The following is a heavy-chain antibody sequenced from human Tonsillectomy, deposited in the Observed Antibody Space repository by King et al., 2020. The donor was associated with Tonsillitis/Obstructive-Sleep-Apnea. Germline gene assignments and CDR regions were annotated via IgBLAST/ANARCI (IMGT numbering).Heavy chain of an antibody. V-gene: IGHV4-34*01. CDR3: ARGRGYSYGAFNY. Sequence: VQLQQWGAGLLKPSETLSLTCAVYGGSFSGYYWSWIRQPPGKGLEWIGEINHSGSTNYNPSLKSRVTISVDTSKNQFSLKLSSVTAADTAVYYCARGRGYSYGAFNYWGQGTLVTVPS. D-gene: IGHD5-18*01. CDR2: INHSGST. J-gene: IGHJ4*02. CDR1: GGSFSGYY.